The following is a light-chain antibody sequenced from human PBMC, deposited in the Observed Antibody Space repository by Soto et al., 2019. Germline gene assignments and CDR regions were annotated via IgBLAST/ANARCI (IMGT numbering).Light chain of an antibody. CDR2: GDN. CDR3: QSYDINLRGYV. CDR1: SSNIGAGTD. Sequence: QAVVTQPPSVSGAPGQRVTISCTGSSSNIGAGTDVPWYQQLPGTAPKLLSYGDNYRPSGVPDRFSASKSGTSASLTITGLQAEDEADYYCQSYDINLRGYVFGTGTKLTVL. V-gene: IGLV1-40*01. J-gene: IGLJ1*01.